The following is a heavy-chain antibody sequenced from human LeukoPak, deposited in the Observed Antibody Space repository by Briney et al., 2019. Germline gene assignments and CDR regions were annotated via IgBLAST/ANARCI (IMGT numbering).Heavy chain of an antibody. J-gene: IGHJ4*02. D-gene: IGHD6-13*01. Sequence: SETLSLTCTVYGGSFGGYYWNWIRLPPGKGLEWIGEINHSGSTNYNPSLKSRVTISVDTSKNQFSLKLSSVTAADTAVYYRARTGYSSMIFDYWGQGTLVTVSS. CDR1: GGSFGGYY. V-gene: IGHV4-34*01. CDR3: ARTGYSSMIFDY. CDR2: INHSGST.